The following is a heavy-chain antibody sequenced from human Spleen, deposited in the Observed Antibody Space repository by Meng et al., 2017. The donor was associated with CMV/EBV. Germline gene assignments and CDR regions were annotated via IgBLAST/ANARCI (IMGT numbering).Heavy chain of an antibody. CDR1: GFTFSSYA. Sequence: GGSLRLSCAASGFTFSSYAMHWVRQAPGKGLEWVALISYDGSIIHYADSVKGRFTISRDHAEDTLYLQMNSLRAEDTAVYYCARSCNATSCPADWGQGTLVTVSS. V-gene: IGHV3-30*03. D-gene: IGHD2/OR15-2a*01. J-gene: IGHJ4*02. CDR2: ISYDGSII. CDR3: ARSCNATSCPAD.